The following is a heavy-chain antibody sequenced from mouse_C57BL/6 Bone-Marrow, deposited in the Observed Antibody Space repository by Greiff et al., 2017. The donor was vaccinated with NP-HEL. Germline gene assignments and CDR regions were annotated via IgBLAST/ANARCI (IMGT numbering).Heavy chain of an antibody. Sequence: EVMLVESGGGLVKPGGSLKLSCAASGFTFSSYAMSWVRQPPETRLEWVAIISDGGSYTSSPDNVKGRFPISIDNAKNNLYRQMSHLKSEDTAMCYCARDDDYDYFDYWGKGTTLTVAS. J-gene: IGHJ2*01. CDR1: GFTFSSYA. CDR2: ISDGGSYT. CDR3: ARDDDYDYFDY. D-gene: IGHD2-4*01. V-gene: IGHV5-4*01.